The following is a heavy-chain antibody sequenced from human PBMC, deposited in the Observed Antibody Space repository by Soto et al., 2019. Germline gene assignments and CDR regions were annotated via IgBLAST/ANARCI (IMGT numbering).Heavy chain of an antibody. CDR3: ARGLILWFGELSRPGGYYYYMDV. D-gene: IGHD3-10*01. J-gene: IGHJ6*03. V-gene: IGHV4-34*01. CDR1: GGSFSGYQ. Sequence: QVQLQQWGAGLLKPSETLSLTCAVYGGSFSGYQWTWIRQTPGKGLEWIGEINDSGNINYNPSLKRRVTILVDTAKKQISLKLSSVTAADTAVYYCARGLILWFGELSRPGGYYYYMDVWGKGTSVTVSS. CDR2: INDSGNI.